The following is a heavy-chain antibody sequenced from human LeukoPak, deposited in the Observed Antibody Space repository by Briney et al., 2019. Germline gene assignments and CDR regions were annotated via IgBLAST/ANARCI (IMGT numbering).Heavy chain of an antibody. CDR3: ARSWSGSLKWFDP. CDR2: INSDGSST. Sequence: PGGPLRLSCAASGFTFSSYWMHWVRQAPGKGLVWVSRINSDGSSTSYADSVKGRFTISRDNAKNTLYLQMNSLRAEDTAVYYCARSWSGSLKWFDPWGQGTLVTVSS. CDR1: GFTFSSYW. J-gene: IGHJ5*02. D-gene: IGHD3-3*01. V-gene: IGHV3-74*01.